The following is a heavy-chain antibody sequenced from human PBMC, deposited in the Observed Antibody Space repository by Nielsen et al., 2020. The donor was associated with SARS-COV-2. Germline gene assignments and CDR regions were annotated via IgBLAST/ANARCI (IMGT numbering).Heavy chain of an antibody. Sequence: GGSLRLSCAASGFTVSSNYMSWVRQAPGKGLEWVSVIYSGGSTYYADSVKGRFTISRDNSKNTLYLQMNSLRAEDTAVYYCARDGRGDYGDSHDEYWGQGTLVTVSS. CDR2: IYSGGST. CDR1: GFTVSSNY. CDR3: ARDGRGDYGDSHDEY. D-gene: IGHD4-17*01. V-gene: IGHV3-53*01. J-gene: IGHJ4*02.